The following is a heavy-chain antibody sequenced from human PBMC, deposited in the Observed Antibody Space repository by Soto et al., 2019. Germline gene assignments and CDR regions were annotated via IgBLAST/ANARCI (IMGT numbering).Heavy chain of an antibody. J-gene: IGHJ4*02. Sequence: GGSLRLSCAASGFIFSNYAMHWVRQAPGKGLEWVAVLSFDGSNKYYADSVKGRCTISRDKSNNSLYLQMNSLKTEDTAVYYCARPYAGHGLDYWGQGSLVTVSS. CDR2: LSFDGSNK. CDR3: ARPYAGHGLDY. D-gene: IGHD2-8*01. V-gene: IGHV3-30-3*01. CDR1: GFIFSNYA.